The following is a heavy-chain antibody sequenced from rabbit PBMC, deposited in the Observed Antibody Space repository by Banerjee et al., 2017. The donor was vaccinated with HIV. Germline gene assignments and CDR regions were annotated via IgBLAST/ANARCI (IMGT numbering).Heavy chain of an antibody. J-gene: IGHJ4*01. CDR1: GIDFSSSG. CDR2: IYPDYGST. D-gene: IGHD1-1*01. Sequence: EESGGDLVKPEGSLTLTCKASGIDFSSSGISWVRQAPGKGLEWIAYIYPDYGSTDYASWVNGRFTISLDNAQNTVFLQMTSLTAADTATYFCAIGVSGYYRFNLWGPGTLVTVS. V-gene: IGHV1S47*01. CDR3: AIGVSGYYRFNL.